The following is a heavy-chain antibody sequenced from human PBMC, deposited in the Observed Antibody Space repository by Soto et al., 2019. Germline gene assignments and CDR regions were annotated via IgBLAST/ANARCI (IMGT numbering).Heavy chain of an antibody. V-gene: IGHV3-74*01. CDR1: GFTFSSYW. J-gene: IGHJ3*02. Sequence: LRLSCAASGFTFSSYWMHWVRQAPGKGLVWVSRINSDGSSTSYADSVKGRFTISRDNAKNTLYLQMNSLRAEDTAVYYCALGYCSGGSCYSADAFDIWGQGTMVTVSS. CDR3: ALGYCSGGSCYSADAFDI. D-gene: IGHD2-15*01. CDR2: INSDGSST.